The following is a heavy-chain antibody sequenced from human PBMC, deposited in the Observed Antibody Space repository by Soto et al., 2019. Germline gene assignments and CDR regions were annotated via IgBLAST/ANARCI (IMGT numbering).Heavy chain of an antibody. Sequence: ASVKVSCKASGYTFTGYYMHWVRQAPGQGLEWMGWINPNSGGTNYAQKFQGWVTMTRDTSISTAYMELSRLRSDDTAVYYCAGAVAAAGPTDAFDIWGQGTMVTVSS. D-gene: IGHD6-13*01. CDR1: GYTFTGYY. CDR2: INPNSGGT. J-gene: IGHJ3*02. V-gene: IGHV1-2*04. CDR3: AGAVAAAGPTDAFDI.